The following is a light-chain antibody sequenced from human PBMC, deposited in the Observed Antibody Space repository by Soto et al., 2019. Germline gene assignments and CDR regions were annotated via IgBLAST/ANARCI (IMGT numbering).Light chain of an antibody. J-gene: IGKJ3*01. CDR3: QQYRDSPVT. CDR2: GAS. CDR1: QTIGSNF. Sequence: EIVLTQSPGTLSLSPGETATLSCRASQTIGSNFLAWYQQKPGQAPRLLIYGASSRATGIPDRFGGSGSGTDFTLTIHRLEPADFALYYCQQYRDSPVTFGPGTKV. V-gene: IGKV3-20*01.